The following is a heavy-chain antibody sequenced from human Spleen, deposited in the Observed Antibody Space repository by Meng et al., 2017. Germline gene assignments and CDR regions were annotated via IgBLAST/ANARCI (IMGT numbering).Heavy chain of an antibody. D-gene: IGHD3-10*01. CDR3: ARDLSNEGSYLYYGMDV. V-gene: IGHV3-74*01. CDR1: GFTFSSFY. CDR2: INSDGSST. Sequence: GESLKISCAASGFTFSSFYMHWVRQAPGKGLVWVSRINSDGSSTRYADSVKGRFTISRDNAKNTLYLQMNSLRAEDTAVYYCARDLSNEGSYLYYGMDVWGQGTTVTVSS. J-gene: IGHJ6*02.